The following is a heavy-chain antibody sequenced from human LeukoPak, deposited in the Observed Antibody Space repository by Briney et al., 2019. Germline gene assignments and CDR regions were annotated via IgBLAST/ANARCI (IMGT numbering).Heavy chain of an antibody. V-gene: IGHV3-48*01. D-gene: IGHD2-15*01. CDR3: ARARLLDY. J-gene: IGHJ4*02. CDR1: GFTFSSYS. CDR2: ISSSSSTI. Sequence: PGGSLRLSCAASGFTFSSYSMNWVRQAPGKGLEWVSYISSSSSTIYYADSVKGRFTISRDNAKNSLYLQMNSLRAEDTAVYYCARARLLDYWGQGTLVTVSS.